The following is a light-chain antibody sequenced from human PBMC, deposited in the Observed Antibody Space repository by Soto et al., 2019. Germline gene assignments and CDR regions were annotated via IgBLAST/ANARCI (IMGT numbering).Light chain of an antibody. J-gene: IGLJ1*01. V-gene: IGLV2-14*01. Sequence: QSALTQPASVSGSPGQSITISWTGTSSDVGGYNYVSWYQQHPGKAPKLMIYDVSNRPSGVSNRFSGSKSGNTASLTISGLQAEDEADYYCSSYTSSSTLDVFGTGTKLTVL. CDR2: DVS. CDR3: SSYTSSSTLDV. CDR1: SSDVGGYNY.